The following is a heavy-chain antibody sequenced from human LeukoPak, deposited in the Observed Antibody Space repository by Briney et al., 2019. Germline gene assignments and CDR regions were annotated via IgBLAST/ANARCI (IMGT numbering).Heavy chain of an antibody. CDR2: IKQDGSEK. V-gene: IGHV3-7*01. CDR1: GLTFSNYW. Sequence: GGSLRLSCAASGLTFSNYWMDWVRQAPGKGLEWVANIKQDGSEKNYVDSVKGRFIISRDNAKNSLYLQMNGLRAEDTAVYYCARAGSSYVEAAYWGLGTLVTVSS. J-gene: IGHJ4*02. D-gene: IGHD3-16*01. CDR3: ARAGSSYVEAAY.